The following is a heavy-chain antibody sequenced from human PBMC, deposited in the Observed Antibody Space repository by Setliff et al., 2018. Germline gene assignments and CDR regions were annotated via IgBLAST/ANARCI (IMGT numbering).Heavy chain of an antibody. Sequence: GGSLRLSCATSGFTFNNYVMNWVRQAPGKGLEWVSAISRSGDKTYYADSVKGRFIISRDNSDILYLQMNTLRVEDTALYYCARDAPTPYYNFWSGILEYWGQGALVTVSS. CDR2: ISRSGDKT. CDR1: GFTFNNYV. D-gene: IGHD3-3*01. CDR3: ARDAPTPYYNFWSGILEY. J-gene: IGHJ4*02. V-gene: IGHV3-23*01.